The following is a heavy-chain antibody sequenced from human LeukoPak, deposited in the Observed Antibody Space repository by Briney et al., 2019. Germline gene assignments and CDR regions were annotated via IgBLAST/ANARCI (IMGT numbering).Heavy chain of an antibody. Sequence: GESLKISCKGSGYSFTSYWISWVRQMPGKGLEWMGRIDPSDSYTNYSPSFQGHVTISADKSISTAYLQWSSLKASDTAMYYCVSRIRGGKYNWNDHYWGQGTLVTVSS. V-gene: IGHV5-10-1*01. J-gene: IGHJ4*02. CDR3: VSRIRGGKYNWNDHY. CDR2: IDPSDSYT. D-gene: IGHD1-1*01. CDR1: GYSFTSYW.